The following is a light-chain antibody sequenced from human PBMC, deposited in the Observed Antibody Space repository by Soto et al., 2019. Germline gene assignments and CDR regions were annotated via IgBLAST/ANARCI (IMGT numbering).Light chain of an antibody. CDR3: QQYGSSLPLT. V-gene: IGKV3-20*01. CDR2: GAS. CDR1: QSVSSSY. Sequence: EIVLTQSPGTLSLSPGARAPLSCRASQSVSSSYLAWYQQKPGQAPRLLIYGASSRATGIPDRFSGSGSGTDFTLTISRLEPEDFAVYYCQQYGSSLPLTFGGGTKVDIK. J-gene: IGKJ4*01.